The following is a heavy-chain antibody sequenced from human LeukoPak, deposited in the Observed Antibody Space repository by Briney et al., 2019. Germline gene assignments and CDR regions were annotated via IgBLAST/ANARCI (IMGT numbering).Heavy chain of an antibody. CDR3: AKDLSFFGVVIPDAFDI. CDR1: GFTFSSYA. CDR2: ISGSGGST. Sequence: GGSLRLSCAAPGFTFSSYAMSWVRQAPGKGLEWVSAISGSGGSTYYADSVKGRFTISRDNSKNTLYLQMNSLRAEDTAVYYCAKDLSFFGVVIPDAFDIWGQGTMVTVSS. J-gene: IGHJ3*02. D-gene: IGHD3-3*01. V-gene: IGHV3-23*01.